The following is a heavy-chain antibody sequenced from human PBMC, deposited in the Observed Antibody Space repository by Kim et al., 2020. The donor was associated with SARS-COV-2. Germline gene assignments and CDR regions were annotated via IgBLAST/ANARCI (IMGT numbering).Heavy chain of an antibody. D-gene: IGHD3-3*01. CDR1: GFTFITYS. Sequence: GGSLRLSCAASGFTFITYSMNWVRQAPGKGLEWVSSISSSSSYLYYADSVKGRFTISSDNAKNSLYLQIDSLRAEDTAVYYCARERYYDFWSGYYSEAFDIWGQGTMVTVSS. CDR2: ISSSSSYL. CDR3: ARERYYDFWSGYYSEAFDI. J-gene: IGHJ3*02. V-gene: IGHV3-21*01.